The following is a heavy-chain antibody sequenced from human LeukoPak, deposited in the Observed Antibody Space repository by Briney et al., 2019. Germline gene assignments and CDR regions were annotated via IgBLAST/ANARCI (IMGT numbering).Heavy chain of an antibody. V-gene: IGHV4-59*11. CDR2: IYYSGST. J-gene: IGHJ5*02. D-gene: IGHD3-22*01. Sequence: SETLSLTCTVSGGSISSHYWSWIRQPPGKGLEWIGYIYYSGSTKYNPSLKSRVTISVDTSKNQFSLKLSSVTAADTAVYYCARLYDSSGYTNWLNPWGQGTLVTVSS. CDR3: ARLYDSSGYTNWLNP. CDR1: GGSISSHY.